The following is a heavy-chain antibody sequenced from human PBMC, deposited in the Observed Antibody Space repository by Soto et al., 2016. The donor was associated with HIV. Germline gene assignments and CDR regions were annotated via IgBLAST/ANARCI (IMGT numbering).Heavy chain of an antibody. D-gene: IGHD3-16*01. CDR3: ARDRGLASYGQELDY. J-gene: IGHJ4*02. CDR2: AFYSGNA. CDR1: GGSVSSGAYY. V-gene: IGHV4-61*08. Sequence: QVQLQESGPGLVKPSETLSLTCTVSGGSVSSGAYYWSWIRQPPGKGLEWIGYAFYSGNANYNFSLKSRVTISIDASKNQFSLKLVSVTAADSAVYYCARDRGLASYGQELDYVGPGXPGPSSPQ.